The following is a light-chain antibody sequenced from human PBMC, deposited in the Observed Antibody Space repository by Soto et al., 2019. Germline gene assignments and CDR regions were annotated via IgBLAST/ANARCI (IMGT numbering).Light chain of an antibody. CDR1: QSVSNN. J-gene: IGKJ5*01. V-gene: IGKV3-15*01. CDR2: DAF. Sequence: EIVMTQSPGTLSVSPGERATLSCRASQSVSNNLAWYQQKPGQAPRLLIYDAFSRATGIPARFSGSGSGTEFTLTISSLQSEDFAVYYCQQYNKWPLITFGQGTRLEIK. CDR3: QQYNKWPLIT.